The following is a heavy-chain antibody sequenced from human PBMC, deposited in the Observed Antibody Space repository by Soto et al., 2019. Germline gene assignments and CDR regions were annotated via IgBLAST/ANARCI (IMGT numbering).Heavy chain of an antibody. CDR1: GFTFSSYG. CDR2: ISYDGSNK. Sequence: GGSLRLSCAASGFTFSSYGMHWVRQAPGKGLEWVAVISYDGSNKNYADAVKGRFTISRDNSKNTLYLQMNSLRAEDTAVYYCAKDQYDYSNYGHYYYMDVWGKGTTVTVSS. D-gene: IGHD4-4*01. V-gene: IGHV3-30*18. J-gene: IGHJ6*03. CDR3: AKDQYDYSNYGHYYYMDV.